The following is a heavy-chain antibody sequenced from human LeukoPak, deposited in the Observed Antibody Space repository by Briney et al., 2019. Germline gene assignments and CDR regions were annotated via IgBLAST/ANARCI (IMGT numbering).Heavy chain of an antibody. CDR3: ARPSRPYRSSEYFQH. Sequence: PGGSLRLSCAASGFTFSSYSMNWVRQAPGKGLEWVSSISSSSSYIYNADSVKGRFTISRDNAKNSLYLQMNSLRAEDTAVYYCARPSRPYRSSEYFQHWGQGTLVIVSS. J-gene: IGHJ1*01. CDR1: GFTFSSYS. CDR2: ISSSSSYI. V-gene: IGHV3-21*01. D-gene: IGHD6-13*01.